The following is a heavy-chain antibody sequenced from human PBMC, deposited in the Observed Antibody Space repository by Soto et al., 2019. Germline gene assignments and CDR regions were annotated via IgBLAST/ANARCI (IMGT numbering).Heavy chain of an antibody. V-gene: IGHV1-69*06. CDR2: IIPIFGTA. D-gene: IGHD2-2*01. CDR3: AGRCDSTSCLAHFDY. Sequence: SAKVSCKASGGTFNNYVINWVRQAPGQGLEWMGGIIPIFGTANYAQKFQGRVTITADKSTSTAYMELNSLRSEDTAVYYCAGRCDSTSCLAHFDYWGQGTLVTVSS. J-gene: IGHJ4*02. CDR1: GGTFNNYV.